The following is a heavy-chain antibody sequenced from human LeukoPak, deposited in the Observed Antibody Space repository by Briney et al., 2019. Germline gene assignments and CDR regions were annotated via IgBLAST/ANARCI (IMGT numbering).Heavy chain of an antibody. V-gene: IGHV4-59*01. J-gene: IGHJ5*02. CDR1: GGSISIYY. Sequence: PSETLSLTCTVSGGSISIYYWTWIRQPPGKGLECIGYIYYSGSTNYNPSLKSRVTISVDTSKNQFSLKLSSVTAADPAVYYCARDLPPPYNWFDPWGQGTLVTVSS. CDR2: IYYSGST. CDR3: ARDLPPPYNWFDP.